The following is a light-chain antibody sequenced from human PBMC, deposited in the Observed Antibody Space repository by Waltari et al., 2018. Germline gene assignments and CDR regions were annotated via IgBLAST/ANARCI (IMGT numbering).Light chain of an antibody. CDR3: QQYYSALRGT. V-gene: IGKV4-1*01. CDR1: QSVLYSSNNKNY. CDR2: WAS. J-gene: IGKJ2*01. Sequence: DIVMTQSPDSLAVSLGERATINCKSSQSVLYSSNNKNYLAWYQQKPGQLPKLLIYWASTRESGVPDRFSGSGSGTDFTLTISSLQAEDVAVYYCQQYYSALRGTFGPGTKLEIK.